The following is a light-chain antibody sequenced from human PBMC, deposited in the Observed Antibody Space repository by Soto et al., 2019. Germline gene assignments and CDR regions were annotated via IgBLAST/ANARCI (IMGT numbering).Light chain of an antibody. J-gene: IGKJ5*01. Sequence: EIVLTQSPGTLSLSPVERATLSCMASQSVISTYLAWYQQKPGQAPRLLIYGASSRATGIPDRFSGSGSGTEFTLTISSLQSEDFAVYYCQQYNNWPPITFGQGTRLEI. V-gene: IGKV3-20*01. CDR3: QQYNNWPPIT. CDR2: GAS. CDR1: QSVISTY.